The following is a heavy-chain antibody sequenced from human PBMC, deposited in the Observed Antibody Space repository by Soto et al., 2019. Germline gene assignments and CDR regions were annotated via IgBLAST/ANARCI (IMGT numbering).Heavy chain of an antibody. CDR3: ARGIYDSSGYYYYGMDV. J-gene: IGHJ6*02. V-gene: IGHV3-21*01. CDR1: GFTFSSYS. D-gene: IGHD3-22*01. CDR2: ISSSSSYI. Sequence: EVQLVEAGGGLGKPGGSLRLSCAASGFTFSSYSMNWVRQAPGKGLEWVSSISSSSSYIYYADSVKGRFTISRDNAKNSLYLQMNSLRAEDTAVYYCARGIYDSSGYYYYGMDVWGQGTTVTVSS.